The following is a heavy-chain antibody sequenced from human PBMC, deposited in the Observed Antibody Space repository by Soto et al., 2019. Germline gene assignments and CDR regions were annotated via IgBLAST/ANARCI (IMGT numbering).Heavy chain of an antibody. Sequence: VQVLESGGGLVQPGGSLRLSCAATGFTFSDFAMSWVRQAPGKGLEWVSRIYGGGNGPHYADSVKGRVTISRDNSKNTLYLQMNSLRAEDTAVYYCAKMEGIDPWAYSFDYRGQGTLVTVSS. J-gene: IGHJ4*02. CDR3: AKMEGIDPWAYSFDY. CDR2: IYGGGNGP. V-gene: IGHV3-23*01. D-gene: IGHD2-15*01. CDR1: GFTFSDFA.